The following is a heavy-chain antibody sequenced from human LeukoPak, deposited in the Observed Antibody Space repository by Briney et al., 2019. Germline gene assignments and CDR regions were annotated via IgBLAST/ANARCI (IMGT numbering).Heavy chain of an antibody. Sequence: SQTLSLTCAISGDSVSSNSAAWNWIGQSPSRGLEWLGRTYYRSKWYNDYAVSVKSRITINPDTSKNQFSLQLNSVTPEDTAVYYCASERYYDFWSGPGYYYYGMDVWGQGTTVTVSS. V-gene: IGHV6-1*01. CDR2: TYYRSKWYN. J-gene: IGHJ6*02. D-gene: IGHD3-3*01. CDR3: ASERYYDFWSGPGYYYYGMDV. CDR1: GDSVSSNSAA.